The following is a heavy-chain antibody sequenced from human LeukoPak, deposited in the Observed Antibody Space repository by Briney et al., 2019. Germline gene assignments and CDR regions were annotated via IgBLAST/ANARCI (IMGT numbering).Heavy chain of an antibody. V-gene: IGHV4-59*08. D-gene: IGHD5-18*01. CDR3: ARGMGYSYEYYFDY. J-gene: IGHJ4*02. CDR1: GGSISSYY. CDR2: IYYSGST. Sequence: SETLSLTCTVSGGSISSYYWSWIRQPPGKGLEWIWYIYYSGSTNYNPSLKSRVTISVDTSKNQFSLKLSSVTAADTAVYYCARGMGYSYEYYFDYWGQGTLVTVSS.